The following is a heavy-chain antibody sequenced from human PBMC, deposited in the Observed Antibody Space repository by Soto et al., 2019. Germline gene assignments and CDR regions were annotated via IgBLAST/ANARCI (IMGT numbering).Heavy chain of an antibody. CDR1: GFSLTTSGVG. CDR2: IYLNDDK. D-gene: IGHD2-15*01. Sequence: QITLKESGPTLVKPTQTLTLTCTFSGFSLTTSGVGVGWTRQPPGKALELVAVIYLNDDKRYSPSLKSRLTTTKENSKNWAALAMTKRTPVDTTTQFGAKGGGGGPFDSWGQGTVVTV. J-gene: IGHJ4*02. CDR3: AKGGGGGPFDS. V-gene: IGHV2-5*01.